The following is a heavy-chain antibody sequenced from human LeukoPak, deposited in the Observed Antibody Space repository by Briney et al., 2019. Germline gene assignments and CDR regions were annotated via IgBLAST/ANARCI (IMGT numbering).Heavy chain of an antibody. CDR3: AAGYYDSSGAPLNWFDP. Sequence: SETLSLTCTVSGGSISSYYWSWIRQPPGKGLEWIGSIYYSGSTYYNPSLKSRVTISVDTSKNQFSLKLSSVTAADTAVYYCAAGYYDSSGAPLNWFDPWGQGTLVTVSS. CDR2: IYYSGST. CDR1: GGSISSYY. J-gene: IGHJ5*02. V-gene: IGHV4-59*05. D-gene: IGHD3-22*01.